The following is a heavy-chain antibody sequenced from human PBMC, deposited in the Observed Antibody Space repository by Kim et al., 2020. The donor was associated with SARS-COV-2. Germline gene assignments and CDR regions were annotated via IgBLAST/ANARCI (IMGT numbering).Heavy chain of an antibody. D-gene: IGHD3-16*01. V-gene: IGHV3-33*05. CDR2: ISYDGSNK. CDR1: GFTFSSYG. Sequence: GGSLRLSCAASGFTFSSYGMHWVRQAPGKGLEWVAVISYDGSNKYYADSVKGRFTISRDNSKNTLYLQMNSLRAEDTAVYYCAKSLSGDYVWGSPDYWG. CDR3: AKSLSGDYVWGSPDY. J-gene: IGHJ4*01.